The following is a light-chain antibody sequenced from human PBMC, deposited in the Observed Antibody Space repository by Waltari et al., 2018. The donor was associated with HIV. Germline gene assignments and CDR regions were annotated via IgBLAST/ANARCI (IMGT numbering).Light chain of an antibody. V-gene: IGLV7-43*01. Sequence: QPVVTQDPSLSVSPGGAVTLICASGTVAVTSASFPTWFQQKPGHAPRALIFSTSNKHSWTPSRWPGYLLGGKAALALSGVQAEDEAEYYCLLYLGGAYVFGTGTKVTVL. J-gene: IGLJ1*01. CDR2: STS. CDR1: TVAVTSASF. CDR3: LLYLGGAYV.